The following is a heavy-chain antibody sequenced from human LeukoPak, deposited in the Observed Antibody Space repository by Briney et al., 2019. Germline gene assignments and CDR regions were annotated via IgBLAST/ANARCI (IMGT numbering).Heavy chain of an antibody. J-gene: IGHJ4*02. CDR2: INTNTGNP. Sequence: ASVKVSCKASGCTFTSYAMNWVRQAPGQGLEWMGWINTNTGNPTYAQGFTGRFVFSLDTSVSTAYLQISSLKAEDTAVYYCARGIAAAGTKDSIYYFDYWGQGTLVTVSS. CDR3: ARGIAAAGTKDSIYYFDY. CDR1: GCTFTSYA. V-gene: IGHV7-4-1*02. D-gene: IGHD6-13*01.